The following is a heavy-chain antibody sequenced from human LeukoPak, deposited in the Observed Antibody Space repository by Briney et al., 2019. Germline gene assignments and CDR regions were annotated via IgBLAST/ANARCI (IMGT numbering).Heavy chain of an antibody. J-gene: IGHJ4*02. CDR3: AGGRSIVVVVAAPKYYYDSSGYTY. V-gene: IGHV4-59*12. Sequence: LRLSCAASGFIFSDYYMSWIRQPPGKGLEWIGYIYSSGSTNYNPSLKSRVTMSVDTSKNQFSLKLSSVTAADTAVYYCAGGRSIVVVVAAPKYYYDSSGYTYWGQGTLVTVSS. CDR1: GFIFSDYY. D-gene: IGHD3-22*01. CDR2: IYSSGST.